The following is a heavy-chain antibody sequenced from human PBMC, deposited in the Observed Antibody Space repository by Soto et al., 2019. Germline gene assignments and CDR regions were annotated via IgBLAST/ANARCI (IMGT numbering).Heavy chain of an antibody. D-gene: IGHD3-10*01. CDR3: ASYASGRFHLAFEI. CDR2: IYHSGTT. J-gene: IGHJ3*02. V-gene: IGHV4-4*02. CDR1: GVSISSTNW. Sequence: SETLSLTCAVSGVSISSTNWGSWVRQSPGKGLEWIGDIYHSGTTNYNPSLTSRLTISVDKSNNQFSLRLTSVTAADTAVYYCASYASGRFHLAFEIWGQGTMVTVSS.